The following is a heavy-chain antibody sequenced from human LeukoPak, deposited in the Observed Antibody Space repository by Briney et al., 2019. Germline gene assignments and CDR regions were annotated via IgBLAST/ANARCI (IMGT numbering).Heavy chain of an antibody. CDR3: ARTCISSSCYFIY. V-gene: IGHV1-18*01. Sequence: ASVKVTCKASGYTFTSHGISWMRQAPGQGLEWMGWIRTSNGNTDYAQKLQGRVTMTTDTATSTAYMELRSLRSDDTAVYYCARTCISSSCYFIYWGQGTLVTVSS. D-gene: IGHD2-2*01. CDR1: GYTFTSHG. CDR2: IRTSNGNT. J-gene: IGHJ4*02.